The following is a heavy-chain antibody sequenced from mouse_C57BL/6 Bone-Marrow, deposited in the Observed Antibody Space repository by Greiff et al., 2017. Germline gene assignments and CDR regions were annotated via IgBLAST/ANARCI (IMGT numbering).Heavy chain of an antibody. CDR2: IHPNSGST. J-gene: IGHJ2*01. Sequence: VQLQQSGAELVKPGASVKLSCKASGYTFTSYWMHWVKQRPGQGLEWIGMIHPNSGSTNYNEKFKSKATLTVDKSSSTACMQLSSLTSEDSAVYYCASGATVVDFDYWGQGTTLTVSS. CDR3: ASGATVVDFDY. V-gene: IGHV1-64*01. CDR1: GYTFTSYW. D-gene: IGHD1-1*01.